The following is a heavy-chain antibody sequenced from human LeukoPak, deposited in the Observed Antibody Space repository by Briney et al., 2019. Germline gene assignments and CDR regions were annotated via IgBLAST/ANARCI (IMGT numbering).Heavy chain of an antibody. CDR3: ARDGQQTAVAGTNWFDP. V-gene: IGHV1-69*05. CDR1: GFTFIGYH. D-gene: IGHD6-19*01. CDR2: IIPIFGTA. J-gene: IGHJ5*02. Sequence: VASVKVSCKASGFTFIGYHLHWVRQAPGQGLEWMGGIIPIFGTANYAQKFQGRVTITTDESTSTAYMELSSLRSEDTAVYYCARDGQQTAVAGTNWFDPWGQGTLVTVSS.